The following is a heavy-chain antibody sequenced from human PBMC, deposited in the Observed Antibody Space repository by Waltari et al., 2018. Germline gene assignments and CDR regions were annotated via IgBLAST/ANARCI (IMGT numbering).Heavy chain of an antibody. D-gene: IGHD6-13*01. V-gene: IGHV4-39*01. J-gene: IGHJ3*02. CDR1: GGSISSSSYY. CDR2: IYCSGST. CDR3: ARHGPYSSSWTLGAFDI. Sequence: QLQLPESGPGLVKPSETLSLTCTVSGGSISSSSYYRGGIRQPPGKGLEWIGSIYCSGSTYYNPSLKNRVTISVDTSKNQFSLTLSSVTAADTAVYYCARHGPYSSSWTLGAFDIWGQGTMVTVSS.